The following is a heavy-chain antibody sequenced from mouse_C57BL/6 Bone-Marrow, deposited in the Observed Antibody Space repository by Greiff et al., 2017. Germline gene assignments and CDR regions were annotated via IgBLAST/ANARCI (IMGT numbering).Heavy chain of an antibody. V-gene: IGHV1-81*01. CDR3: ARRATVVATRAWFAY. Sequence: VKLQESGAELARPGASVKLSCKASGYTFTSYSISWVKQRTGQGLEWIGEIYPRSGNTYYNEKFKGKATLTADKSSSTAYMELRSLTSEDSAVYFCARRATVVATRAWFAYWGQGTLVTVSA. CDR1: GYTFTSYS. D-gene: IGHD1-1*01. CDR2: IYPRSGNT. J-gene: IGHJ3*01.